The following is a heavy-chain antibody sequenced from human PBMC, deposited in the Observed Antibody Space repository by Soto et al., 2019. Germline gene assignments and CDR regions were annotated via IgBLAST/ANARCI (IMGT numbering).Heavy chain of an antibody. J-gene: IGHJ4*02. D-gene: IGHD3-10*01. CDR3: ASAHYYGSGSYYY. CDR1: GFTVITNY. Sequence: EVQRVESGGGLVQPGGSLRLSCPASGFTVITNYMSWVPQAPGKGLARVSVIDSGGSTYYADSVKGRFTISRHNSKNTLYLQMNSLRAEDTAVYYCASAHYYGSGSYYYWGQGTLVTVSS. V-gene: IGHV3-53*04. CDR2: IDSGGST.